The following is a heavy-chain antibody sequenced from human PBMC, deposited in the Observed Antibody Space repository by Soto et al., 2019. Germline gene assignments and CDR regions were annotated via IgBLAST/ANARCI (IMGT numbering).Heavy chain of an antibody. CDR2: IYYSGST. CDR3: ARHHEVVPAAKNWFDP. CDR1: GGSISSSSYY. Sequence: PSETLSLPCRVSGGSISSSSYYWGWIRQPPGKGLECIGSIYYSGSTYYNPSLKSRVTISVDTSKNQFSLKLSSVTAADTAVYYCARHHEVVPAAKNWFDPWGQGSLVTVFS. J-gene: IGHJ5*02. V-gene: IGHV4-39*01. D-gene: IGHD2-2*01.